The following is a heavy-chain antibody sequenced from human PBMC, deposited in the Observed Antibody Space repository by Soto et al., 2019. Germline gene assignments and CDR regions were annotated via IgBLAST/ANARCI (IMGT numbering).Heavy chain of an antibody. D-gene: IGHD3-10*01. CDR3: ARDYRMSMVRGVDHYNWFDP. J-gene: IGHJ5*02. V-gene: IGHV1-2*02. Sequence: QVQLVQSGAEVKKPGASVKVSCKASGYTFTGYYMHCVRQAPGQGLEWMGWINPNSGGTNYAQKFQGRVTMTRDTSISTAYMELSRLRSDDTAVCYCARDYRMSMVRGVDHYNWFDPWGQGTLVTVSS. CDR2: INPNSGGT. CDR1: GYTFTGYY.